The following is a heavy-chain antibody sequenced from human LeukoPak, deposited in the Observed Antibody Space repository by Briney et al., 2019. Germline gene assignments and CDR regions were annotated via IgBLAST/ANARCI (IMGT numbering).Heavy chain of an antibody. V-gene: IGHV3-74*01. Sequence: GGSLRLSCAASGLAFTEYWMHWVRQTPGKGLMWVSRINDGGTYTAYADSVKGRFTVSRDNAANTLYLQMNSLRVEDTAIYYCAREIKIQGFRAFDYWGQGTPVTVSS. J-gene: IGHJ4*02. CDR2: INDGGTYT. D-gene: IGHD3-10*01. CDR3: AREIKIQGFRAFDY. CDR1: GLAFTEYW.